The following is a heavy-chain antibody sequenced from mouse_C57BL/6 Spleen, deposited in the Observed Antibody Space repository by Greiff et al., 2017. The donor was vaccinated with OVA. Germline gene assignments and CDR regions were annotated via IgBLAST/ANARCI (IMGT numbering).Heavy chain of an antibody. CDR2: IWTGGGT. D-gene: IGHD1-1*01. V-gene: IGHV2-9-1*01. Sequence: VKLMESGPGLVAPSQSLSITCTVSGFSFTSYAISWVRQPPGKGLEWLGVIWTGGGTNYNSALKSRLSISKDNSKSQVFLKMNSLQTDDTARYYCARTGGSSPRYYFDYWGQGTTLTVSS. J-gene: IGHJ2*01. CDR3: ARTGGSSPRYYFDY. CDR1: GFSFTSYA.